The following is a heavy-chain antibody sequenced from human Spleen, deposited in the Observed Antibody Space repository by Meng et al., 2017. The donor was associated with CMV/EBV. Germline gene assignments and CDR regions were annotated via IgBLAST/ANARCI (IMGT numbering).Heavy chain of an antibody. CDR1: GYTFTSYY. J-gene: IGHJ4*02. CDR3: ARAPAVAGPGDY. V-gene: IGHV1-46*01. CDR2: INPSGGST. D-gene: IGHD6-19*01. Sequence: CKATGYTFTSYYMHWVRQAPGQGLEWMGIINPSGGSTSSAQRFQGRVSMTRDTSTRTVYMELSSLRSEDTAVYYCARAPAVAGPGDYWGQGTLVTVSS.